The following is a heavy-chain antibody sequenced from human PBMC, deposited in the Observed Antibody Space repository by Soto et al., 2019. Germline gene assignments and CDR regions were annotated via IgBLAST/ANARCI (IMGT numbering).Heavy chain of an antibody. J-gene: IGHJ4*02. CDR1: GFTVSSNY. CDR3: ARASRDWIFFDS. Sequence: GGSLRLSCAASGFTVSSNYMSWVRQAPGRGLEWVSIIYSGGKTYYADSVKGRFIISRDNSKNTLYLQMNSLRVEDTAVYYYARASRDWIFFDSWGQGTLVTVSS. CDR2: IYSGGKT. D-gene: IGHD2-21*02. V-gene: IGHV3-66*01.